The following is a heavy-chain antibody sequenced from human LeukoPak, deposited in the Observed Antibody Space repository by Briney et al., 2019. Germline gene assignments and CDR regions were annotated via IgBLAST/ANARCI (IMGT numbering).Heavy chain of an antibody. V-gene: IGHV3-21*01. CDR2: ISTSSRNI. Sequence: GGSLRLSCAAPGFTFSSYEMNWVRQAPGKGLEWVSCISTSSRNIFQADSVKGRFTISRDNAKNSLYLQMNSLRAEDTAVYYCARVTVTTFSPTDYMDVWGKGTTVTISS. D-gene: IGHD4-17*01. CDR3: ARVTVTTFSPTDYMDV. CDR1: GFTFSSYE. J-gene: IGHJ6*03.